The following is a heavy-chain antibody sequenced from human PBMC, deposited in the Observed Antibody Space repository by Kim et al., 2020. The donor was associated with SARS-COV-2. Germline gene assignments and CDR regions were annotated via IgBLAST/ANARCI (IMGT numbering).Heavy chain of an antibody. V-gene: IGHV3-33*01. CDR2: IWCDGSKI. Sequence: GGSLRLSCAASEFTFSTYGMHWVRQAPGKGLEWVAVIWCDGSKIYYADSVKGRFTISRDKSKNTLYLQMNSLRAEDTAVYYCARDYRKGLYFDYWGQGTLVTVSS. J-gene: IGHJ4*02. D-gene: IGHD4-4*01. CDR1: EFTFSTYG. CDR3: ARDYRKGLYFDY.